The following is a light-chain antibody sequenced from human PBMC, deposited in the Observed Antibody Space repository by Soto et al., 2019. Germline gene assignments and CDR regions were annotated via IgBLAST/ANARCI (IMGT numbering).Light chain of an antibody. CDR3: SSYTRSSTPYV. CDR1: NSNLGAGYD. J-gene: IGLJ1*01. Sequence: QSVLTQPPSVSGAPGQRVTISCTGTNSNLGAGYDVHWYQQLPGAAPKLVIFGNRNRPSGVPERFSGSKSGTSASLAITGLQAEDEADYYCSSYTRSSTPYVFGTGTKVTVL. CDR2: GNR. V-gene: IGLV1-40*01.